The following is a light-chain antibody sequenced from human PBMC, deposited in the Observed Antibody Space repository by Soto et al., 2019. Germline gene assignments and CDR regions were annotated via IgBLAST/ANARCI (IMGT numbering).Light chain of an antibody. V-gene: IGKV1-5*03. CDR2: KAS. CDR1: QSIRSW. Sequence: DIKMTQSHSTLSATVGDRSTITCRASQSIRSWLAWYQQKPGKAPKLLIYKASGLQSGVSSRFSGSGSGTEFTLTISSLQPDDFATYYCQQYDNYSRTFGQGTKVDI. J-gene: IGKJ1*01. CDR3: QQYDNYSRT.